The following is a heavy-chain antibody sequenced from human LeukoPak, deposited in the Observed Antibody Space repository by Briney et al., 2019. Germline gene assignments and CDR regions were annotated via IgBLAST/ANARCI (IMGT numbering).Heavy chain of an antibody. V-gene: IGHV4-34*01. Sequence: PSETLSLTCVVYGGSFSGYYWSWIRQPPGKGLEWIGEINHSGCTNYNPSLKSRVTISVDTSKNQFSLKLSSVTAADTAVYYCARGLYDFWSGYYDWGQGTLVTVSS. D-gene: IGHD3-3*01. CDR2: INHSGCT. CDR3: ARGLYDFWSGYYD. J-gene: IGHJ4*02. CDR1: GGSFSGYY.